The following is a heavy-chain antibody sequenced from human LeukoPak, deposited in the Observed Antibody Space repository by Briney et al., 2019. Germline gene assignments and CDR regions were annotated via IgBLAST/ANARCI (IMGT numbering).Heavy chain of an antibody. Sequence: ASVKVSCKASGYTFTNYAMNWVRQAPGQGLEWMGWINTNTGNPTYAQGFTGRFVFSLDTSVSTAYLQISSLKAEDTAVYYCAREIRPAVTIFEVVPTPLYYYYGMDVWGQGTTVTVSS. CDR3: AREIRPAVTIFEVVPTPLYYYYGMDV. J-gene: IGHJ6*02. V-gene: IGHV7-4-1*02. CDR2: INTNTGNP. D-gene: IGHD3-3*01. CDR1: GYTFTNYA.